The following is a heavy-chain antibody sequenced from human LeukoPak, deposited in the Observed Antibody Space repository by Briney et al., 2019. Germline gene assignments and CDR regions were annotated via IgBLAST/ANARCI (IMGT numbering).Heavy chain of an antibody. CDR1: GYNFASYW. D-gene: IGHD2-15*01. CDR3: ARPSYCGGGTCFPGRHHYSYYMDV. Sequence: KVSCKGSGYNFASYWIGWVRQMPGKGLEWMGMIYPADSATRYTPSFQGQVTISADKSSSTAYLQRSSLMASDTALYYCARPSYCGGGTCFPGRHHYSYYMDVWGKGTTVSVSS. J-gene: IGHJ6*03. CDR2: IYPADSAT. V-gene: IGHV5-51*01.